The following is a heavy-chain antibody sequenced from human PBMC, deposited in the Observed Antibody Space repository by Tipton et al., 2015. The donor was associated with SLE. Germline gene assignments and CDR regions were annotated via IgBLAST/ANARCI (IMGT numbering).Heavy chain of an antibody. CDR2: IRYDGGKT. V-gene: IGHV3-30*02. CDR3: AKGLPPH. CDR1: GFTFSSYS. D-gene: IGHD2-15*01. Sequence: SLRLSCAASGFTFSSYSMNWVRQAPGKGLEWVAYIRYDGGKTNYVDSVKGRFIISRDNSKNTLYLQMNSLRAEDTAVYYCAKGLPPHWGQGTLVTVSS. J-gene: IGHJ4*02.